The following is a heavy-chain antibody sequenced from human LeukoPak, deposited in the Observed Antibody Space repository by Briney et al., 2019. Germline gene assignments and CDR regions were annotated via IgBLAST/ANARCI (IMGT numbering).Heavy chain of an antibody. J-gene: IGHJ4*02. Sequence: GGSLRLSCSSSGFSFSDYSVNWVRQAPGKGLEWVSYIRSNTDTIYYADSVKGRFTISRDNSKNTLYLQMNSLRAEDTAVYYCARYCSGGSCHVPGGFDYWGQGTLVTVSS. D-gene: IGHD2-15*01. V-gene: IGHV3-48*01. CDR2: IRSNTDTI. CDR1: GFSFSDYS. CDR3: ARYCSGGSCHVPGGFDY.